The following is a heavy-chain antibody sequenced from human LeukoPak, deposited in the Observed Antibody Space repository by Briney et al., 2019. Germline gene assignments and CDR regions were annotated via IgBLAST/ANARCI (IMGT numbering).Heavy chain of an antibody. CDR1: GFTFSSYA. CDR3: ASAGSSLFWSLDY. J-gene: IGHJ4*02. D-gene: IGHD6-13*01. CDR2: ISYDGSNK. Sequence: GGSLSLSCAASGFTFSSYAMHGVRQAPGKGLEWVAVISYDGSNKYYADSVKGRFTISRDNSKNTLYLQMNSLRAEDTAVYYCASAGSSLFWSLDYWGQGTLVTVSS. V-gene: IGHV3-30-3*01.